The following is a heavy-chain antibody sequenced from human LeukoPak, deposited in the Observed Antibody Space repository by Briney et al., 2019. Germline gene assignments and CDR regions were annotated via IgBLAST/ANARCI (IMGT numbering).Heavy chain of an antibody. CDR1: GFTFSSYW. D-gene: IGHD6-6*01. V-gene: IGHV3-7*01. Sequence: PGGSLRLSCAASGFTFSSYWMSWVRQAPGKGLEWVANIKQDGSEKYYVDSVKGRFTISRDNAKNSLYLQMNSLRVEDTAVYYCARGSEYTSSTNYYFDYWGQGTLVTVSS. CDR3: ARGSEYTSSTNYYFDY. J-gene: IGHJ4*02. CDR2: IKQDGSEK.